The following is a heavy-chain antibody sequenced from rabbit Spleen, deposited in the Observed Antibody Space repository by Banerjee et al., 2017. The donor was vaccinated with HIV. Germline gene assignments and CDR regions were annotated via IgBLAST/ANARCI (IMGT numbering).Heavy chain of an antibody. J-gene: IGHJ5*01. Sequence: QSLEESGGDLVKPGASLTLTCTASGVSFSSNSYICWVRQAPGKGLEWIACIDIGSRDFTYYASWAKGRFIISKTSSTTVTLQMTSLTVADTATYFCARGYAAYGSATGWLDLWGQGTLVTVS. CDR3: ARGYAAYGSATGWLDL. CDR1: GVSFSSNSY. D-gene: IGHD5-1*01. CDR2: IDIGSRDFT. V-gene: IGHV1S40*01.